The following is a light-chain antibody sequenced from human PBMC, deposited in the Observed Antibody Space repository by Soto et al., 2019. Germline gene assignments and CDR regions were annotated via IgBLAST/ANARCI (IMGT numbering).Light chain of an antibody. V-gene: IGKV1-5*03. Sequence: DIQMTQSPSTLSASVGERVTITCRASQSISSWLAWYQQKPGKAPKFLIYKASSLESGVPSRFSGSGPGTYFTLTISGLQPDDFGTYYCQQCNTFWTFGQGTKVDIK. CDR1: QSISSW. CDR3: QQCNTFWT. J-gene: IGKJ1*01. CDR2: KAS.